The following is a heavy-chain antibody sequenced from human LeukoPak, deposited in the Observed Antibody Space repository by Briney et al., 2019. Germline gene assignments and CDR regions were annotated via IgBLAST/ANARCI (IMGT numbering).Heavy chain of an antibody. CDR3: ASWRRDGYNYWFDP. J-gene: IGHJ5*02. V-gene: IGHV4-39*01. D-gene: IGHD5-24*01. Sequence: SETLSLTCTVSGGSISSSSYYWGWIRQPPGKGLEWIGSIYYSGSTYYNPSLKSRVTISVDTSKNQFSLKLSSVTAADTAVYYCASWRRDGYNYWFDPWGQGTLVTVSS. CDR1: GGSISSSSYY. CDR2: IYYSGST.